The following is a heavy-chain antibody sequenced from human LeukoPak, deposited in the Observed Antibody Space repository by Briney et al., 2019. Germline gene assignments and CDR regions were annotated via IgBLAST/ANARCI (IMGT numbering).Heavy chain of an antibody. CDR2: INHSGST. CDR1: GGSFSGYY. CDR3: ARRIGARRSPLYNY. Sequence: PSETLSLTCAVYGGSFSGYYWSWIRQPPGKGLEWIGEINHSGSTNYNPSLKSRVTISVDTSKNQFSLKLSSVTAADTAVYYCARRIGARRSPLYNYWGQGTLVTVSS. V-gene: IGHV4-34*01. D-gene: IGHD3-16*02. J-gene: IGHJ4*02.